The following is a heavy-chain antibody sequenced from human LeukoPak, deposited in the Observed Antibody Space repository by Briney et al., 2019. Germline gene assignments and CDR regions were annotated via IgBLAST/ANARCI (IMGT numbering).Heavy chain of an antibody. CDR3: ARVEMATISDY. D-gene: IGHD5-24*01. CDR2: IYPGDSDA. V-gene: IGHV5-51*01. J-gene: IGHJ4*02. Sequence: GASVKVSCKASGYTFTGYYMHWVRQAPGQGLEWMGIIYPGDSDARYSPSFQGQVTISAVKSVSTAYLQWSSLKASDTAMYYCARVEMATISDYWGQGTLVTVSS. CDR1: GYTFTGYY.